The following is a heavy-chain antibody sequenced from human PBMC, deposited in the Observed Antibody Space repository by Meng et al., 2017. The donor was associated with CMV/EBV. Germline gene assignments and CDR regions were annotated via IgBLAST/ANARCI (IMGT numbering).Heavy chain of an antibody. J-gene: IGHJ2*01. D-gene: IGHD1-14*01. CDR1: GFTFSSYW. CDR3: ARHFKPGWYFDL. Sequence: GESLKISCAASGFTFSSYWMSWVRQAPGKGLEWVANIKQDGSEKYYVDSVKGRFTISRDNAKNSLYLQMNSLRAEDTAVYYCARHFKPGWYFDLWGRGTLVTVSS. V-gene: IGHV3-7*01. CDR2: IKQDGSEK.